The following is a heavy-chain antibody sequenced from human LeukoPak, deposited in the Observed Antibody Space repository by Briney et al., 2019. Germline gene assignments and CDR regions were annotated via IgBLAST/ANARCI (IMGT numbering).Heavy chain of an antibody. V-gene: IGHV4-59*08. CDR1: GGSISYYY. CDR2: IYYSGST. D-gene: IGHD3-3*01. J-gene: IGHJ4*02. CDR3: ASGSGYYDY. Sequence: SETLSLTCTVSGGSISYYYWSWIRQPPGKGLEWIGYIYYSGSTNYNPSLKSRVTISVDTSKNQFSLKLSSVTAADTAVYYCASGSGYYDYWGQGTLVTVSS.